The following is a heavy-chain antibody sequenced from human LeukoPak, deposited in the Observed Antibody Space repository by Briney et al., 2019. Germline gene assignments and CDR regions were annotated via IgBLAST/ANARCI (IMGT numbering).Heavy chain of an antibody. CDR1: GGSIRSSYYY. CDR3: AGRSGKAGWGMDV. D-gene: IGHD3-10*01. J-gene: IGHJ6*02. V-gene: IGHV4-39*01. Sequence: PSETLSLTCTVSGGSIRSSYYYWVWIRQPPGKGLEWIGSIYYSGSTYYNPSLKSRVTISVDTSKNQFSLKLSSVTAADTAVYYCAGRSGKAGWGMDVWGQGTTVTVSS. CDR2: IYYSGST.